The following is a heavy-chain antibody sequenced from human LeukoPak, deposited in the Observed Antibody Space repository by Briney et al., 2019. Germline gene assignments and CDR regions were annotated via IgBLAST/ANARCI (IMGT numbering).Heavy chain of an antibody. Sequence: QSGGSLRLSCAASGFTFSSYAMHWVRQAPGKGLEWVAVISYDGSNKYYADSVKGRFTISRDNAKNTLYLQMNSLRAEDTAVYYCARDWARNIEMAQDLDYWGQGTLVTVSS. D-gene: IGHD5-24*01. J-gene: IGHJ4*02. V-gene: IGHV3-30-3*01. CDR1: GFTFSSYA. CDR3: ARDWARNIEMAQDLDY. CDR2: ISYDGSNK.